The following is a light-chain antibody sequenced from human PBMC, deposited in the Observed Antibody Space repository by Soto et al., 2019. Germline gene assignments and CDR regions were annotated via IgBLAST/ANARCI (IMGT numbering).Light chain of an antibody. Sequence: QSVLTQPASLSGSPGQSVTLSCTGTRSYVGGFNSVSWYQLRPGTAPKLILYDVVDRPSGVSYRFSGSKSGNTASLTISGLQAADEADYFCSSYTSTMTNVFGSGTKVTVL. J-gene: IGLJ1*01. CDR2: DVV. V-gene: IGLV2-14*03. CDR1: RSYVGGFNS. CDR3: SSYTSTMTNV.